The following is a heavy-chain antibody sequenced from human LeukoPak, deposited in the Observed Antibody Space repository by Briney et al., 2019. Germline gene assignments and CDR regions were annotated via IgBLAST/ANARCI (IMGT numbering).Heavy chain of an antibody. J-gene: IGHJ6*03. CDR2: IYHSGRT. Sequence: LRETLSLTCAVSGGSISSSNWWSWVRQPPGKGLEWIGEIYHSGRTNHNPSLKSRVTISVDKSKNQFSLKLGSVTAADTAVYYCARAQAYYHYMDVWGKGTTVTVSS. CDR1: GGSISSSNW. V-gene: IGHV4-4*02. CDR3: ARAQAYYHYMDV.